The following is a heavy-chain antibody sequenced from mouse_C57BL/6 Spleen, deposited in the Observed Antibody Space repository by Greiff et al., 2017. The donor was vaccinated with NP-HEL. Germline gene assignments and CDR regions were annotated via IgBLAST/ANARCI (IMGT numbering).Heavy chain of an antibody. Sequence: VQLQQSGPELVKPGASVKFSCKASGYAFSSSWMNWVKQRPGKGLEWIGRIYPGDGDTNYNGKFKGKATLTADKSSSTAYTQLSSLTSEDSAVYFCARKDYGSSYDWFAYWGQGTLVTVSA. D-gene: IGHD1-1*01. CDR1: GYAFSSSW. V-gene: IGHV1-82*01. CDR2: IYPGDGDT. J-gene: IGHJ3*01. CDR3: ARKDYGSSYDWFAY.